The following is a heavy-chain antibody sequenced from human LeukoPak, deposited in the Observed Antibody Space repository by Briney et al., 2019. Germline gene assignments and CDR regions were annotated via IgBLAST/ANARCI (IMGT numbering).Heavy chain of an antibody. CDR3: AKEGRSLQTY. CDR2: LKEDGTET. D-gene: IGHD5-24*01. CDR1: GFMFSSNW. Sequence: GGSLRLSCAASGFMFSSNWMSWVRLAPGKGLEWVATLKEDGTETYYVDPVRGGSPISRDNAKNSLYLQMNSLRVEDTAVYYCAKEGRSLQTYWGQGTLVTVSS. J-gene: IGHJ4*02. V-gene: IGHV3-7*03.